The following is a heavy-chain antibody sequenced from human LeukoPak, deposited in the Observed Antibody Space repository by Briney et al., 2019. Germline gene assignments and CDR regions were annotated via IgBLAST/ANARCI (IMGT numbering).Heavy chain of an antibody. CDR1: GGTFSSYA. Sequence: ASVKVSCKAPGGTFSSYAISWVRQAPGQGLEWMGGIIPIFGTANYAQRFQGRVTITTDESTSTAHMELSSLRSEDTAVYYCARGHAGGYYYYMDVWGKGTTVTVSS. D-gene: IGHD3-16*01. CDR3: ARGHAGGYYYYMDV. J-gene: IGHJ6*03. CDR2: IIPIFGTA. V-gene: IGHV1-69*05.